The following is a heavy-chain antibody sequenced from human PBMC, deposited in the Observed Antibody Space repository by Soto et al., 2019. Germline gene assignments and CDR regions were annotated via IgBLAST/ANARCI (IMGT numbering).Heavy chain of an antibody. CDR2: INDAGLDI. D-gene: IGHD2-15*01. V-gene: IGHV3-23*01. J-gene: IGHJ6*02. CDR3: ARSAPSLVMETNKCPGLDV. Sequence: DVHLLESGGNLVQPGGSLRLSCAASGFTFRDFHMSWVRQAPGRGLEWVSTINDAGLDIYYADSVKGRFTISRDNSKNTLYLQMSSLRGEDTAVYYCARSAPSLVMETNKCPGLDVWGQGTTVTVSS. CDR1: GFTFRDFH.